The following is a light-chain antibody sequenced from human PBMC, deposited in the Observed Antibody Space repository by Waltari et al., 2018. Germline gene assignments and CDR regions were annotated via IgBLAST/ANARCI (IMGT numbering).Light chain of an antibody. J-gene: IGLJ1*01. CDR1: SSDVGGYNY. CDR3: SSYTSSSTLV. V-gene: IGLV2-14*01. CDR2: EVG. Sequence: QSALTQPASVTGSPGQTITISCTGTSSDVGGYNYVYWYQQHPSKVPKLLIYEVGNRPSGVSMRFSGSKSGNTASRTISGLQAEDEADYYCSSYTSSSTLVVGTGTKVTVL.